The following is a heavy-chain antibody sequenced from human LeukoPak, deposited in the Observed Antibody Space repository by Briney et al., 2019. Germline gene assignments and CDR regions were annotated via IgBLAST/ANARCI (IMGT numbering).Heavy chain of an antibody. J-gene: IGHJ4*02. CDR2: IYYSGST. CDR1: GGSISSYY. V-gene: IGHV4-59*08. Sequence: SETLSLTCTVSGGSISSYYWSWIRQPPGNGLEWIGYIYYSGSTNYNPSLKSRVTISVDTSKNQFSLKLSSVTAADTAVYYCARHESRQPRRAPFDYWGQGTLVTVSS. CDR3: ARHESRQPRRAPFDY. D-gene: IGHD3-10*01.